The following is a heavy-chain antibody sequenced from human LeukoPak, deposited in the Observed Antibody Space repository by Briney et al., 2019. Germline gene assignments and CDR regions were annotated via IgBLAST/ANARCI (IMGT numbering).Heavy chain of an antibody. CDR3: ARDPGYSGYDGALLLGMDV. CDR1: GGTFSSYA. D-gene: IGHD5-12*01. J-gene: IGHJ6*02. V-gene: IGHV1-69*13. CDR2: IIPIFGTA. Sequence: ASVKVSCKASGGTFSSYAISWVRQAPGQGLEWMGGIIPIFGTANYAQKFQGRVTITADESTSTAYMELSSLGSEDTAVYYCARDPGYSGYDGALLLGMDVWGQGTTVTVSS.